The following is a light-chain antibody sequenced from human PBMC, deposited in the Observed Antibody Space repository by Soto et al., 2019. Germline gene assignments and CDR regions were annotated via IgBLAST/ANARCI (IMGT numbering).Light chain of an antibody. V-gene: IGKV1-5*03. CDR2: KAS. Sequence: DIQMTQSPSTLSASVGDRVTITCRASQDINIWLAWYQQKPGKAPKLLIYKASTLERGVPSRFLGRGSGTDFTLAISSLQPDDFATYYCQQYSSDSNTFGQGTRLDIK. J-gene: IGKJ2*01. CDR1: QDINIW. CDR3: QQYSSDSNT.